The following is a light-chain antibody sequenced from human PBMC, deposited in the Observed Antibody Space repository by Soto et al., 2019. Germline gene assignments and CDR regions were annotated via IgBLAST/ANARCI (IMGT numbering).Light chain of an antibody. Sequence: EIVLTQSPATLSLSPGETAALSCRASQSVSMYLAWYQQRPGQAPRLLIYDTSIRATGIPARFSAGGFGTDFTLIISILEPEDSAVYYCQHRSNWPPITFGQGTRLEIK. CDR2: DTS. V-gene: IGKV3-11*01. CDR1: QSVSMY. J-gene: IGKJ5*01. CDR3: QHRSNWPPIT.